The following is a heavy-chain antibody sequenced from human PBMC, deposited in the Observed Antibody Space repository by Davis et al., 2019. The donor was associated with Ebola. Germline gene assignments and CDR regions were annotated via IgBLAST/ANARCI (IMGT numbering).Heavy chain of an antibody. CDR2: IYYSGST. CDR1: GFSLSTIGVG. Sequence: LVKPTQTLTLTCTFSGFSLSTIGVGVGWIRQPPGKGLEWIGYIYYSGSTNYNPSLKSRVTISVDTSKNQFSLKLSSVTAADTAVYYCATYYYGSGSYYPDGFDPWGQGTLVTVSS. V-gene: IGHV4-61*05. CDR3: ATYYYGSGSYYPDGFDP. D-gene: IGHD3-10*01. J-gene: IGHJ5*02.